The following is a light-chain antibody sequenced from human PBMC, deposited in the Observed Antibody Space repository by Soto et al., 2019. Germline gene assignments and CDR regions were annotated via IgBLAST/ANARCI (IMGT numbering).Light chain of an antibody. Sequence: FVVPQSPGTLSLSPGERATLSCRASQSVTSDYLAWYQQKPGQSPRLLMSGASRRATGVPDRFSGSGSGTDFTLTISRLEPEDFAVYYCQHYGHALWAFGQGTKVDIK. CDR2: GAS. CDR3: QHYGHALWA. V-gene: IGKV3-20*01. J-gene: IGKJ1*01. CDR1: QSVTSDY.